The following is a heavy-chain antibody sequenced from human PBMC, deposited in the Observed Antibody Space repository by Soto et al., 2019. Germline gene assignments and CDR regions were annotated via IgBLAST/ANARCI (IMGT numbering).Heavy chain of an antibody. CDR2: ISSSGSTI. Sequence: GGSLRLSCAASGFTFSDYYMSWIRQAPGKGLEWVSYISSSGSTIYYADSVKGRFTISRDNAKNSLYLQMNSLRAEDTAVYYCARDKSIAAQAPFDYWGQGTLVTVSS. CDR3: ARDKSIAAQAPFDY. D-gene: IGHD6-6*01. J-gene: IGHJ4*02. V-gene: IGHV3-11*01. CDR1: GFTFSDYY.